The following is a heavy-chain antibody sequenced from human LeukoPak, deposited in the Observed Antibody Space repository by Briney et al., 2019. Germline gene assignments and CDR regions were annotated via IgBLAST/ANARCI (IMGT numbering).Heavy chain of an antibody. CDR2: ISAYNGNT. D-gene: IGHD3-22*01. CDR3: ARILSYDSSGYYYDYYYYYMDV. V-gene: IGHV1-18*01. CDR1: GYTFTSYG. Sequence: ASVKVSCKASGYTFTSYGISWVRQAPGQGLEWMGWISAYNGNTNYAQKLQGRVTMATDTSTSTAYMELRSLRSDDTAVYYCARILSYDSSGYYYDYYYYYMDVWGKGTTVTVSS. J-gene: IGHJ6*03.